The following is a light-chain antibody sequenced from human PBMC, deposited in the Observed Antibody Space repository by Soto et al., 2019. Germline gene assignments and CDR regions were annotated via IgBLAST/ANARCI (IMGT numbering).Light chain of an antibody. CDR3: HQYGSSPWT. V-gene: IGKV3-20*01. CDR1: QSVSSSY. Sequence: EIVLTQSPGTLSLSPGERATLSCRASQSVSSSYLDWYQQKPGEAPRLLIYGASSRATGIPDRFSGSGSGPDFTLTISRLEPEDFAVYYCHQYGSSPWTVGQGTKV. CDR2: GAS. J-gene: IGKJ1*01.